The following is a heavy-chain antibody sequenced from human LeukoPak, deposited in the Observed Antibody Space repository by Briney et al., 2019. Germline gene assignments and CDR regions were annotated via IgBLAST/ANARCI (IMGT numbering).Heavy chain of an antibody. CDR2: ISGDANSQ. J-gene: IGHJ4*02. CDR3: ATEDYSSGRAAAFDY. D-gene: IGHD6-19*01. Sequence: PGGSLRLSCTASEFTLSISHMHWVRQAPGKGLEWVAGISGDANSQYCADSVKGRFTVSSDNSKTTLFLQMNSMRDEDTAVYYSATEDYSSGRAAAFDYWGQGTLATVSS. CDR1: EFTLSISH. V-gene: IGHV3-30*04.